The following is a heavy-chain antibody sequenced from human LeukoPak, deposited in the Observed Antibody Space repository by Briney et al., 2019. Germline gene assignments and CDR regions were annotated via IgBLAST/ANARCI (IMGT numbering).Heavy chain of an antibody. V-gene: IGHV3-48*01. CDR3: ARENYGGDY. CDR2: ISTTSSTI. CDR1: GFTFSDYN. Sequence: GGSLRLSCAASGFTFSDYNMNWVRQAPGKGLEWISYISTTSSTIYYADSVKGRFTISRHNSKNTLYLQMNSLRAEDTAVYYCARENYGGDYWGQGTLVTVSS. D-gene: IGHD4-17*01. J-gene: IGHJ4*02.